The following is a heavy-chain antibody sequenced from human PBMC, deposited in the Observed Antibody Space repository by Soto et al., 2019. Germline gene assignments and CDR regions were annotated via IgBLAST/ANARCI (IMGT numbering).Heavy chain of an antibody. D-gene: IGHD5-12*01. CDR1: GFTFSSYW. CDR3: ASLGYEASFDI. Sequence: HPGGSLRLSCAASGFTFSSYWMHWVRQAPGKGLVWVSRINSDGSSTSYADSVKGRFTISRDNAKNTLYLQMNSLRAEDTAVYYCASLGYEASFDIWGQGTMVTVSS. V-gene: IGHV3-74*01. CDR2: INSDGSST. J-gene: IGHJ3*02.